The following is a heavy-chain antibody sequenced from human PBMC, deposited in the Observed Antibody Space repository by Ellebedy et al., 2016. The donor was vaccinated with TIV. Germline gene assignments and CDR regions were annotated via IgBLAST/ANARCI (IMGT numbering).Heavy chain of an antibody. J-gene: IGHJ4*02. CDR1: GFTFSSYN. CDR2: ISTSGHTK. Sequence: GESLKISCATSGFTFSSYNMNWVCQAPGRGLEWVSHISTSGHTKYYAESVKGRFTISRDNAKNSLYLQMNSLRDEDAAVYYCARDPADYWGQGTLVTVSS. CDR3: ARDPADY. V-gene: IGHV3-48*02.